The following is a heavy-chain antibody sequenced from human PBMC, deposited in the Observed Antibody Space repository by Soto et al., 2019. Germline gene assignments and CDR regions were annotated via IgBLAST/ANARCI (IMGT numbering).Heavy chain of an antibody. J-gene: IGHJ5*02. CDR2: MNPGSVDT. CDR1: LYSFTNND. Sequence: ASVXVSCRSCLYSFTNNDCICLRQATGQGLDWMGWMNPGSVDTGYAQKFQGRVTMTRDISIATAYMELSSLRSDDTAIYYCARMETFGSLNWLETWGQGTLV. CDR3: ARMETFGSLNWLET. V-gene: IGHV1-8*01. D-gene: IGHD3-16*01.